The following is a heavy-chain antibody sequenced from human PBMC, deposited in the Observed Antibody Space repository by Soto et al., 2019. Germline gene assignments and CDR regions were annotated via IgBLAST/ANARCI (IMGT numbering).Heavy chain of an antibody. Sequence: SVKVSCKASGGTFSSYAISWVRQAPGQGLEWMGGIIPIFGTANYAQKFQGRVTITADKSTSTAYMELSSLRSEDTAVYYCARAEKTGIAPDYWGQGTLVTVSS. V-gene: IGHV1-69*06. CDR2: IIPIFGTA. CDR1: GGTFSSYA. J-gene: IGHJ4*02. D-gene: IGHD6-13*01. CDR3: ARAEKTGIAPDY.